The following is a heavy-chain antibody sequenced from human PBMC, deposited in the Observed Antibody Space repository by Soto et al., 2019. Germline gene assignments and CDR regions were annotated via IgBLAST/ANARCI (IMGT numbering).Heavy chain of an antibody. J-gene: IGHJ4*02. D-gene: IGHD4-17*01. CDR1: GGSISRSSYY. V-gene: IGHV4-39*01. CDR3: ARLTLYDYGDYVDY. CDR2: IYYSGST. Sequence: SEALSLTCTVSGGSISRSSYYWGWIRQPPGKGLEWIGSIYYSGSTYYNPSLKSRVTISVDTSKNQFSLKLSSVTAADTAVYYCARLTLYDYGDYVDYWGQGTLVT.